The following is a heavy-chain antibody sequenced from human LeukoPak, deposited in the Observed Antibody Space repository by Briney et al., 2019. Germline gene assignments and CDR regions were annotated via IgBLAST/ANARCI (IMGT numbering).Heavy chain of an antibody. J-gene: IGHJ4*02. CDR1: GGSISSSSYY. Sequence: SETLSLTCTVSGGSISSSSYYWGWIRQPPGKGLEWIGSIYYSGSTYYNPPLKSRVTVSVDTSKNQFSLKLSSVAAADTAVYYCARQVGVASGLYLNYWGQGTLVTVSS. CDR3: ARQVGVASGLYLNY. V-gene: IGHV4-39*01. CDR2: IYYSGST. D-gene: IGHD6-19*01.